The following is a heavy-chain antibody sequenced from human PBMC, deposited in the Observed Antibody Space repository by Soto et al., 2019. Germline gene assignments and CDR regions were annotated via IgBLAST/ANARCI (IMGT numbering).Heavy chain of an antibody. CDR2: ISYDGSNK. CDR1: GFTFSSYG. D-gene: IGHD6-13*01. CDR3: AKTGIAAAGNPDYFDY. V-gene: IGHV3-30*18. Sequence: GGSLRLSCAASGFTFSSYGMHWVRQAPGKGLEWVAVISYDGSNKYYADSVKGRFTISRDNSKNTLYLQMNSLRAEDTAVYYCAKTGIAAAGNPDYFDYWGQGTLVTVSS. J-gene: IGHJ4*02.